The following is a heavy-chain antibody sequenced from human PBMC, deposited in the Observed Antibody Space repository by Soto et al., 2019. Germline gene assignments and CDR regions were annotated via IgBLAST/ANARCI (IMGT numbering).Heavy chain of an antibody. J-gene: IGHJ6*02. D-gene: IGHD6-6*01. CDR2: IYTSGST. Sequence: QVQLQESGPGLVKPSETLSLTCTVSGGSISSYYWSWLRQPAGKGLEWIGRIYTSGSTNYNPSLKSRVTMSVDTAKSQCSLKLSSVTAADTAVYYCATGRQLVRYYYGMDVWGQGTTVTVSS. V-gene: IGHV4-4*07. CDR3: ATGRQLVRYYYGMDV. CDR1: GGSISSYY.